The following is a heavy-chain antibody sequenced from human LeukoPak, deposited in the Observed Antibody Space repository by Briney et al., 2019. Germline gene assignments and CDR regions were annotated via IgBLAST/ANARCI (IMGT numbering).Heavy chain of an antibody. CDR1: GYTFTSYG. CDR2: ISAYNGNT. CDR3: AREDCSSTSCPGPYNWFDP. D-gene: IGHD2-2*01. Sequence: ASVKVSCKASGYTFTSYGISWVRQAPGQGLEWMGWISAYNGNTNYAQKLQGRVTMTTDTSTSTAYMELRSLRSDDTAVYYCAREDCSSTSCPGPYNWFDPWGQGTLVTVSS. V-gene: IGHV1-18*01. J-gene: IGHJ5*02.